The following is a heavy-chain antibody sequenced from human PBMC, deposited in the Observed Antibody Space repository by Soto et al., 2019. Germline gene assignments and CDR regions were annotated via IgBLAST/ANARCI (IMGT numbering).Heavy chain of an antibody. CDR1: GYTFTSYD. V-gene: IGHV1-8*01. Sequence: QVQLAQSGAEVKKPGASVKVSCKASGYTFTSYDINWVRQATGQGLEWMGWMNPNSGNTGYAQNFQGRVTMTRNTSISTAYMELSSLRSEDTAVYYCARERTGTTSMDVWGQGTTVTVSS. CDR2: MNPNSGNT. J-gene: IGHJ6*02. D-gene: IGHD1-1*01. CDR3: ARERTGTTSMDV.